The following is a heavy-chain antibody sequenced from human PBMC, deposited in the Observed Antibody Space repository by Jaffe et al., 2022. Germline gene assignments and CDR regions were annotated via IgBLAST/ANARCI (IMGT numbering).Heavy chain of an antibody. V-gene: IGHV4-38-2*01. CDR3: ARPNGYCGGDCYSGDEAFDI. Sequence: QVQLQESGPGLVKPSETLSLTCAVSGYSISSGYYWGWIRQPPGKGLEWIGSIYHSGSTYYNPSLKSRVTISVDTSKNQFSLKLSSVTAADTAVYYCARPNGYCGGDCYSGDEAFDIWGQGTMVTVSS. J-gene: IGHJ3*02. CDR2: IYHSGST. CDR1: GYSISSGYY. D-gene: IGHD2-21*02.